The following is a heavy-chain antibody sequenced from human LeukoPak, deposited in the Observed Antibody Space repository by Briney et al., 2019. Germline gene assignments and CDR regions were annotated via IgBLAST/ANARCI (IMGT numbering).Heavy chain of an antibody. CDR2: IKQDGSLK. V-gene: IGHV3-7*01. Sequence: GGSLRLSCAASGFTFSRYWMSWVRQAPGKGLEWVANIKQDGSLKYYVDSVKGRFTISRDNAKNSLYLQMNSLRAEDTAVYYCARAELYYDILTGYSYYFDYWGQGTLVPVSS. J-gene: IGHJ4*02. D-gene: IGHD3-9*01. CDR3: ARAELYYDILTGYSYYFDY. CDR1: GFTFSRYW.